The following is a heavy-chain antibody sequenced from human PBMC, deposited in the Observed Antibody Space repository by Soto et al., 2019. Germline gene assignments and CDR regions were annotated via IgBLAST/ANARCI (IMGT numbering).Heavy chain of an antibody. CDR2: INHSGST. V-gene: IGHV4-34*01. CDR1: GGSFSGYY. J-gene: IGHJ4*02. Sequence: QVQLQQGGAGLLKPSETLSLTCAVYGGSFSGYYWSWVGQSPRKGLEWIGEINHSGSTNYHPSLKSRLTISVDTSKTQFSLKLSSVTAAGTALYYCVACDYGDYPRYWGQGTVVTVSS. CDR3: VACDYGDYPRY. D-gene: IGHD4-17*01.